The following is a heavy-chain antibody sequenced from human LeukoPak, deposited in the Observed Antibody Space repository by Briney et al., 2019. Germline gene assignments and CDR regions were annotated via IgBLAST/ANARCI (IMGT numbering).Heavy chain of an antibody. V-gene: IGHV3-11*05. J-gene: IGHJ4*02. CDR3: VTGVYRHGY. Sequence: GGSLRLSCAASGFTFSDYYMSWTRQAPGKGLEWVSYISSSSSYTNYADSVKGRFTISRDNAKNSLYLQMNSLRAEDTAVYYCVTGVYRHGYWGQGTLVTVSS. CDR1: GFTFSDYY. CDR2: ISSSSSYT. D-gene: IGHD5-18*01.